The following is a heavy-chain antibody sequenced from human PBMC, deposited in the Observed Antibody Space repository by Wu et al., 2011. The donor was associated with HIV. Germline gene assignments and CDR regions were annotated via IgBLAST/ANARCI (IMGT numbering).Heavy chain of an antibody. CDR1: GYSFSNYD. CDR2: VNPSSGES. J-gene: IGHJ4*02. D-gene: IGHD3-22*01. V-gene: IGHV1-8*01. Sequence: QVQLVQSGAEVKKPGAFVKVSCKTSGYSFSNYDVNWVRQAPGQGLEWMGWVNPSSGESVYAQKFQGRVTLTGDTSKNTAYMELRNLKFGDTAVYFCAKGASDSSWVTYFDYWGQGTLVTVSS. CDR3: AKGASDSSWVTYFDY.